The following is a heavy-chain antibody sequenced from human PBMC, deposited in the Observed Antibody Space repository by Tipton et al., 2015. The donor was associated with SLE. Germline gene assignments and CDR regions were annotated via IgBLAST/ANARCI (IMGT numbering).Heavy chain of an antibody. Sequence: SLRLSCAASGFTVSSNYMSWVRQAPGKGLEWVSVIYSGGSTYYADSVKGRFTISRDNSKNMLYLQMNSLRAEDTAVYYCARVGYCSGGSCLYWYFDLWGRGTLVTVSS. D-gene: IGHD2-15*01. CDR3: ARVGYCSGGSCLYWYFDL. J-gene: IGHJ2*01. CDR1: GFTVSSNY. V-gene: IGHV3-53*05. CDR2: IYSGGST.